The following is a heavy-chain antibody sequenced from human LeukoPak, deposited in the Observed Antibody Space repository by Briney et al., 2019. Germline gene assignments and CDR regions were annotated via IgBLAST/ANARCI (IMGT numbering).Heavy chain of an antibody. CDR1: GFTFSSYW. CDR3: ARDISLRMDA. Sequence: GGSLRLSCVASGFTFSSYWMHWVRQDPRKGLVWVSRISGDGRNINYADSVRGRFTISRDNAKNTLYLQMNTLRVEDTAVYYCARDISLRMDAWGQGTTVTVSS. V-gene: IGHV3-74*01. CDR2: ISGDGRNI. J-gene: IGHJ6*01.